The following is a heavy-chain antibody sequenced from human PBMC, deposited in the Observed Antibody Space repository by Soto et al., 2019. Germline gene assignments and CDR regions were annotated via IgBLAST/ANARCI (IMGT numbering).Heavy chain of an antibody. V-gene: IGHV3-48*03. CDR1: GLTFSNYE. Sequence: EVQLVESGGGLVQPGGSLRLSCATSGLTFSNYEMIWVRQAPGKGLEWVSYISPSGSSMYYADSVKGRFTISRDNAQNSLYLQMNSLRAEDTAVYYCATGRGWEPDIDYWGQGTLVTVSS. CDR3: ATGRGWEPDIDY. CDR2: ISPSGSSM. D-gene: IGHD1-26*01. J-gene: IGHJ4*02.